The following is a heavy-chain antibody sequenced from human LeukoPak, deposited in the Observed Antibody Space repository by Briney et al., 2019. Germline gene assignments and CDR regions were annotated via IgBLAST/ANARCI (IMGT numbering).Heavy chain of an antibody. CDR1: GFTFSSYG. CDR2: IRYDGSNK. V-gene: IGHV3-30*02. CDR3: ARDPLQVGATSPYYYYYYMDV. D-gene: IGHD1-26*01. Sequence: PGGSLRLSCAASGFTFSSYGMHWVRQAPGKGLEWVAFIRYDGSNKYYADSVKGRFTISRDNSKNTLYLQMNSLRAEDTAVYYCARDPLQVGATSPYYYYYYMDVWGKGTTVTVSS. J-gene: IGHJ6*03.